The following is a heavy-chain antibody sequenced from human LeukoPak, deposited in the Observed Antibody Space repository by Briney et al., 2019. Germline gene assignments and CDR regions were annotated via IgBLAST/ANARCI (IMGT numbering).Heavy chain of an antibody. J-gene: IGHJ6*02. CDR1: GYSFTSYW. V-gene: IGHV5-51*01. CDR2: IYPGDSDT. D-gene: IGHD6-19*01. Sequence: GESLKISCKGSGYSFTSYWIGWVRQMPGKGLEWMGIIYPGDSDTRYSPSFQGQVTISADKSISTAYLQWSSLKASDTAMYYCARQGGRPKIAVAGRGNGMDVWGQGTTVTVSS. CDR3: ARQGGRPKIAVAGRGNGMDV.